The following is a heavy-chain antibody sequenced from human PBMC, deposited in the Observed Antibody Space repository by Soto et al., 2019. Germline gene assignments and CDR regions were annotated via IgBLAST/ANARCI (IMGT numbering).Heavy chain of an antibody. CDR3: ARLLPGRNGYNFFDY. Sequence: EVQLVQSGVEVKKPGESLKISCKGSGYSFTSYWIGWVRQMSGKGLEWMGIIYPDDSDTRYSPSFQGQVTISADKSISTAYLQWSSLKASDTAIFYCARLLPGRNGYNFFDYWGQGTLVTVSS. D-gene: IGHD5-12*01. V-gene: IGHV5-51*03. J-gene: IGHJ4*02. CDR2: IYPDDSDT. CDR1: GYSFTSYW.